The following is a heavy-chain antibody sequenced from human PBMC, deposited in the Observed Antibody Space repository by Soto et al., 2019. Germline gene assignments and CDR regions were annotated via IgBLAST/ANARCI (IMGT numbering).Heavy chain of an antibody. CDR1: GFPVSSNY. CDR2: IYSGGST. D-gene: IGHD1-26*01. V-gene: IGHV3-66*01. J-gene: IGHJ6*02. CDR3: ARDPPRAATDDYYGMDV. Sequence: GGSLRLSCAASGFPVSSNYMSWVRQAPGKGLEWVSVIYSGGSTYYADSVKGRFTISRDNSKNTLYLQMNSLRAEDTAVYYCARDPPRAATDDYYGMDVWGQGTTVTVSS.